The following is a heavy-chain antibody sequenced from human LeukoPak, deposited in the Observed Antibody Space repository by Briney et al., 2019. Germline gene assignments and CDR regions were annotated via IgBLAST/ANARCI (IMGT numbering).Heavy chain of an antibody. Sequence: PSETLSLTCTVSGGSISSYYWSWIRQPPGKGLEWIGYIYYSGSTNYNPSLKSRVTISVDTSKNQFSLKLSSVTAADTAVYYCARSPTGYSSSWPGADYWYFDLWGRGTLVTVSS. CDR3: ARSPTGYSSSWPGADYWYFDL. V-gene: IGHV4-59*01. CDR2: IYYSGST. CDR1: GGSISSYY. J-gene: IGHJ2*01. D-gene: IGHD6-13*01.